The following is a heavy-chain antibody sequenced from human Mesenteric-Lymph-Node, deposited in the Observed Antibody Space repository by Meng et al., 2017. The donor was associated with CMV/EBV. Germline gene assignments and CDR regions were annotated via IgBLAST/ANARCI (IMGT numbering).Heavy chain of an antibody. D-gene: IGHD3-16*01. Sequence: GGSLRLSCAVSGFTFSRNSMNWVRQAPGKGLEWVSSVSGGSSYIFYADSVKGRFTASRDNAKNTLYLQMNSLRVEDTAVYYCVAWGAHYYGMDVWGQGTTVTVSS. CDR2: VSGGSSYI. V-gene: IGHV3-21*01. J-gene: IGHJ6*02. CDR1: GFTFSRNS. CDR3: VAWGAHYYGMDV.